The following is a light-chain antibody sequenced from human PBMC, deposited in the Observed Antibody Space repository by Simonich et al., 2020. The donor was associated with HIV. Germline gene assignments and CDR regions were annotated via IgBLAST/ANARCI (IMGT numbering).Light chain of an antibody. J-gene: IGKJ2*01. V-gene: IGKV3-15*01. CDR3: QQYNNWPNT. CDR2: GAS. Sequence: EIVMTQSPATLSVSPGERATLSCRASQSVSSYLAWYQQKPGQAPRLLIYGASTRATGIPARFSGSGSGTEFSLTISSLKSEDFVVYHCQQYNNWPNTFGQGTKLEIK. CDR1: QSVSSY.